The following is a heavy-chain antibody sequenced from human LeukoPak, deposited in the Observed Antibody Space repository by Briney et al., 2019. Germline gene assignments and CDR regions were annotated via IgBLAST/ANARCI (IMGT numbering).Heavy chain of an antibody. V-gene: IGHV4-59*01. D-gene: IGHD5-18*01. CDR3: ARYIRGYPSRYYFDY. J-gene: IGHJ4*02. CDR1: GGSISSYY. Sequence: SETLSLTCTVSGGSISSYYWSWIWQPPGKGLEWIGYIYYSGSTNYNPSLKSRVTISVDTSKNQFSLKLSSVTAADTAVYYCARYIRGYPSRYYFDYWGQGTLVTVSS. CDR2: IYYSGST.